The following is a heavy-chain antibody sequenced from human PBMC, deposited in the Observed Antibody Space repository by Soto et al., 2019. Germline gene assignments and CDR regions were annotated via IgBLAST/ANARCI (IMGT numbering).Heavy chain of an antibody. CDR2: ISSSSSTI. CDR1: GFTFSSYS. D-gene: IGHD2-15*01. CDR3: ARDIDG. Sequence: EVQVVESGGGLVQPGGSLRLSCAASGFTFSSYSMNWVRQARGKGLEWVSYISSSSSTIFYADSVKGRFTISRDNAKNSLYLKMNSLRAEDTAVYYCARDIDGGGQGTLVTVSS. J-gene: IGHJ4*02. V-gene: IGHV3-48*01.